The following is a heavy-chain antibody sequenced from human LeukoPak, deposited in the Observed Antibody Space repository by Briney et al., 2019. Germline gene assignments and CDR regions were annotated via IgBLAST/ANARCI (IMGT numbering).Heavy chain of an antibody. D-gene: IGHD3-9*01. CDR3: ARASIWYYDILTGYYDY. CDR1: GGSFSGYY. CDR2: INHSGST. Sequence: SETLSLTCAVSGGSFSGYYWSWIRQAPGKGLEWIGEINHSGSTNYNPSLKSRVTISVDTSKNQFSLKLSSVTPADTAVYYCARASIWYYDILTGYYDYWGQGTLVTVSS. V-gene: IGHV4-34*01. J-gene: IGHJ4*02.